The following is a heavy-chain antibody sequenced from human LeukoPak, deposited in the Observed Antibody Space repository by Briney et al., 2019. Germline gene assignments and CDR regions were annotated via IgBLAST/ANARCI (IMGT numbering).Heavy chain of an antibody. Sequence: PGGSLRLSCAASGFTFSSYGLSWVRQAPGKGLEWVSVIYSGGSTYYADSVKGRFTIPRDNSKNTLYLQMNSLRAEDTAVYYCAKDLPFDSWGQGTLVTVSS. CDR2: IYSGGST. CDR1: GFTFSSYG. J-gene: IGHJ4*02. CDR3: AKDLPFDS. V-gene: IGHV3-66*02.